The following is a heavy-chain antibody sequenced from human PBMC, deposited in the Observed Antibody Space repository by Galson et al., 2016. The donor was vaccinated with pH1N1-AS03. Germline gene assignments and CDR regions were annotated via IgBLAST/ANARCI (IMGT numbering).Heavy chain of an antibody. CDR1: GISFSKAW. V-gene: IGHV3-15*01. J-gene: IGHJ4*02. D-gene: IGHD4-17*01. CDR3: ATRPPPYGDYALDF. CDR2: IKGSSDGGTT. Sequence: SGAEVKKAGWSLRLSCAASGISFSKAWMTWFRQGPGKGLEWLGRIKGSSDGGTTDYAAPVKGRFIISRDDSQSTVYLQMNSLKAEDTALYYCATRPPPYGDYALDFWGQGTLVTVSS.